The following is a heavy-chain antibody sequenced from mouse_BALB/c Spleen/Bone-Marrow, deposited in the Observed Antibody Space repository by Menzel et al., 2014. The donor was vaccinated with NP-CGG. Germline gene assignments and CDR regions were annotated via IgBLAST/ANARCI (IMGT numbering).Heavy chain of an antibody. V-gene: IGHV5-17*02. CDR3: TRGGNWDDFDY. J-gene: IGHJ2*01. CDR1: GFTFSSXG. Sequence: EVKLVESGGGLVQPGGSRKLSCAASGFTFSSXGXHWVXRAPXXGXXWVXXISSVCSTIFYADTVKGRFTVSRDNPKNTLFLQMTSLRSEDTAMYYCTRGGNWDDFDYWGQGTTLTVSS. CDR2: ISSVCSTI. D-gene: IGHD4-1*01.